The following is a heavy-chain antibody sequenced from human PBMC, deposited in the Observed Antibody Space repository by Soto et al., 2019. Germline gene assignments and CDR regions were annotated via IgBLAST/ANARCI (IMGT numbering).Heavy chain of an antibody. V-gene: IGHV1-46*01. CDR2: INPSGGST. Sequence: ASVKVSCKASGYTFTSYYMHWVRQAPGQGLEWMGIINPSGGSTSYAQKFQGRVTMTRDTSTSTAYMELSSLRSEDTAVYYCARAPYSGYDIDYWGQGTLVTVSS. CDR1: GYTFTSYY. J-gene: IGHJ4*02. CDR3: ARAPYSGYDIDY. D-gene: IGHD5-12*01.